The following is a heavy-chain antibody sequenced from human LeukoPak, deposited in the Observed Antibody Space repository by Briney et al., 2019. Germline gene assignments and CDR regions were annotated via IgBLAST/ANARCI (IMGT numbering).Heavy chain of an antibody. V-gene: IGHV3-23*01. CDR2: ISGSGGST. D-gene: IGHD6-13*01. CDR3: AKGCVSTNCQATRWFDP. CDR1: GFTFSSYA. J-gene: IGHJ5*02. Sequence: GGSLRLSCAASGFTFSSYAMSWVRQAPGKGLEWVSAISGSGGSTYYVDSVKGRFTISRDNSKNTVYLQMNSLRAEDTAVYYCAKGCVSTNCQATRWFDPWGQGTLVTVSS.